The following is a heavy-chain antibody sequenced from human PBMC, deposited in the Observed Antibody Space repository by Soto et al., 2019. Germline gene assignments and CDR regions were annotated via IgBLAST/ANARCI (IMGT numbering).Heavy chain of an antibody. V-gene: IGHV4-4*07. CDR3: ARDRYSGSSWGYYYYYGMDV. D-gene: IGHD6-6*01. CDR2: IYTSGST. Sequence: PSETLSLTCTVSGGSISSYYWSWIRQPAGKGLEWIGRIYTSGSTNYNPSLKSRVTMSVDTSKNQFSLKLSSVTAADTAVYYCARDRYSGSSWGYYYYYGMDVWGQGTTVTVSS. CDR1: GGSISSYY. J-gene: IGHJ6*02.